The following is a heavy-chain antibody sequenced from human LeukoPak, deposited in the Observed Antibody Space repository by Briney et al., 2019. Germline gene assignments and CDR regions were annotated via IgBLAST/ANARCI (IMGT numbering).Heavy chain of an antibody. CDR3: ARGTGTYYYDSSGYYYGNYYYYYYMDV. CDR1: GGSISSYY. Sequence: SETLSLTCTVSGGSISSYYWSWLRQPPGKGLEWIGYIYYSGSTNYNPSLKSRVTISVDTSKNQCSLKLSSVTAADTAVYYCARGTGTYYYDSSGYYYGNYYYYYYMDVWGKGTTVTVSS. J-gene: IGHJ6*03. CDR2: IYYSGST. V-gene: IGHV4-59*01. D-gene: IGHD3-22*01.